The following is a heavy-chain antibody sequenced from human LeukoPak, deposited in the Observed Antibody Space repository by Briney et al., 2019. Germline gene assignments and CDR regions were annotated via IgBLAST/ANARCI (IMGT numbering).Heavy chain of an antibody. D-gene: IGHD6-19*01. CDR1: GGSISSYY. Sequence: SETLSLTCTVSGGSISSYYWSWIRQLPGRGLEWIGYIYTSGSTNYNPSLKSRVTISVDTSKNQFSLKLSSVTAADTAVYYCARRGGSGWPHYYYYYYMDVWGKGTTVTVSS. CDR2: IYTSGST. J-gene: IGHJ6*03. V-gene: IGHV4-4*09. CDR3: ARRGGSGWPHYYYYYYMDV.